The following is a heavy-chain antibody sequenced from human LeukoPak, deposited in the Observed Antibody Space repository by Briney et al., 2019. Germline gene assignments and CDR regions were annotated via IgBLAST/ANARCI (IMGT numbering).Heavy chain of an antibody. V-gene: IGHV4-59*01. J-gene: IGHJ3*02. D-gene: IGHD1-26*01. CDR3: ARDQVGSWELTQSDAFDI. CDR1: GGSISSYY. Sequence: SETLSLTCTVSGGSISSYYWSWIRQPPGKGLEWIGYIYYSGSTNYNPSLKSRVTISVDTSKNQFSLKLSSVTAADTAVYYCARDQVGSWELTQSDAFDIWGQGTMVTVSS. CDR2: IYYSGST.